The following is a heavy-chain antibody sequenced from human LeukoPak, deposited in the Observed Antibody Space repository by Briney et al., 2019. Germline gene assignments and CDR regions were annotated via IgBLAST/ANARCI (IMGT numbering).Heavy chain of an antibody. CDR1: GFTFGSHA. CDR3: GKTTVGYSSGQKPAWPVDF. V-gene: IGHV3-23*01. Sequence: GGSLRLSCEASGFTFGSHAMYWVRQAPGKGLEWVAGIFGSGGSPHYADSVKGQFTISRDNPRNTVYLQINSLRDDDTAVYYCGKTTVGYSSGQKPAWPVDFWGQGTLVTVSS. D-gene: IGHD5-18*01. CDR2: IFGSGGSP. J-gene: IGHJ4*02.